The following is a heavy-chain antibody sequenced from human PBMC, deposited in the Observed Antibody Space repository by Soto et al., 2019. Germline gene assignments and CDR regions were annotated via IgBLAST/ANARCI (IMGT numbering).Heavy chain of an antibody. CDR2: INHSGST. J-gene: IGHJ6*03. CDR3: ARRGYYYYMDV. Sequence: SETLSLTCAVYGGSFSGYYWSWIRQPPGKGLEWIGEINHSGSTNYNPSLKSRVTISVDTSKNQFSLKLSSVTAADTAVYYCARRGYYYYMDVWGKGTTVTVSS. V-gene: IGHV4-34*01. CDR1: GGSFSGYY. D-gene: IGHD1-26*01.